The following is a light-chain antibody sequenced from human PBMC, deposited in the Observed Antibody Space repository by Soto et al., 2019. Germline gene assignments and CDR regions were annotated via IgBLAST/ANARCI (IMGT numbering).Light chain of an antibody. J-gene: IGKJ2*01. CDR1: QNIKTW. V-gene: IGKV1-5*03. CDR2: KAS. CDR3: QQYNSFSGYT. Sequence: DIQMTQSPSTLSASVGDTVIITCRASQNIKTWLAWYQQKPGKAPNLLVYKASLLQTGVPSRFSGTGSGTEFTLTITSLQPDDFGTYYCQQYNSFSGYTFGQGT.